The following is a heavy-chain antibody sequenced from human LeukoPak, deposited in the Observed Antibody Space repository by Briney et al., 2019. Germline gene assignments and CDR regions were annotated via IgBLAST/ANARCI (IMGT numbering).Heavy chain of an antibody. V-gene: IGHV5-10-1*01. J-gene: IGHJ4*02. Sequence: GESLKISCKGSGYRFTSYWISLVRQMPGKGLEGMGRIDPIDSYINYSPSFQGHVTISADKSISTAYLQWSSLKASDTAMYYCARTGYSYGFDYWGQGTLVTVSS. D-gene: IGHD5-18*01. CDR1: GYRFTSYW. CDR2: IDPIDSYI. CDR3: ARTGYSYGFDY.